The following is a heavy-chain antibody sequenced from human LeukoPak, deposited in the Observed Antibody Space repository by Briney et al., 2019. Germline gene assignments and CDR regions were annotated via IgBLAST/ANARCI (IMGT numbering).Heavy chain of an antibody. J-gene: IGHJ4*02. CDR1: GFTFSSYA. CDR2: ISGSGGST. D-gene: IGHD3-22*01. Sequence: GGSLRLSCAASGFTFSSYAMSWVRQAPGKGLEWVSAISGSGGSTYYADSVKGRFTISRDNSKNTLYLQMNSLRAEDTAVYYCAKGYYYDSSGYYYPYYFDYWGQGTLVTVSS. V-gene: IGHV3-23*01. CDR3: AKGYYYDSSGYYYPYYFDY.